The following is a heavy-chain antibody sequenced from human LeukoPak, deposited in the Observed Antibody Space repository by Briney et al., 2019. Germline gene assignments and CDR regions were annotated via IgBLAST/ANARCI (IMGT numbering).Heavy chain of an antibody. CDR2: IYPDDSDT. Sequence: GESLKISCKASGYTFTNYWIGWVRQMPGKGLEWMGTIYPDDSDTKYSPSFQGQVTISVDESISTAHLQWSSLKASDTAIYYCARHEVGGDSSSGYEYYYYMDVWGKGTAVTVSS. CDR3: ARHEVGGDSSSGYEYYYYMDV. J-gene: IGHJ6*03. D-gene: IGHD3-3*01. CDR1: GYTFTNYW. V-gene: IGHV5-51*01.